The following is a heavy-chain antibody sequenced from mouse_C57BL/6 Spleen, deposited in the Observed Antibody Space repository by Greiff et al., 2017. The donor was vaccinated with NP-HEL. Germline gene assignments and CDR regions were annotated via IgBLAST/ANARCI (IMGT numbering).Heavy chain of an antibody. CDR1: GYTFTSYG. J-gene: IGHJ3*01. CDR2: IYPRSGNT. D-gene: IGHD4-1*02. CDR3: LQLPFAY. V-gene: IGHV1-81*01. Sequence: QVQLQQSGAELARPGASVKLSCKASGYTFTSYGISWVKQRTGQGLEWIGEIYPRSGNTYYNEKFKGKATLTADKSSSTAYMELRSLTSEDSAVYFCLQLPFAYWGQGTLVTVSA.